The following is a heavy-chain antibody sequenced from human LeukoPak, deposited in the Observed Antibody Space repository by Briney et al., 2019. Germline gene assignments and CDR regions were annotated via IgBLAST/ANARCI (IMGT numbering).Heavy chain of an antibody. CDR3: ARVGPSYYYYMDA. Sequence: PGGSLRLSCSASGFTFSSSWMTWVRQAPGKGLEWVANIKQDGSEQNTADSLKGRFTISRDNDKKLVFLQMNSLRVDDTAVYYCARVGPSYYYYMDAWGNGTTVIVSS. CDR2: IKQDGSEQ. V-gene: IGHV3-7*01. J-gene: IGHJ6*03. CDR1: GFTFSSSW.